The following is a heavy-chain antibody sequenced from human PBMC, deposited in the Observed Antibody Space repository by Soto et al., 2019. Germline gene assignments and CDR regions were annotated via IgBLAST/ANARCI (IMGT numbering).Heavy chain of an antibody. V-gene: IGHV1-69*13. CDR2: IIPMFGTT. Sequence: SVKVSCKASGGTFSNYAISWVRQAPGQGLEWMGGIIPMFGTTNYAQRFQGRVTITADESTSTAYMELSSLRSEDTAVYYCAREDPEWLAFDYWGQGTLVTVSS. J-gene: IGHJ4*02. CDR1: GGTFSNYA. CDR3: AREDPEWLAFDY. D-gene: IGHD6-19*01.